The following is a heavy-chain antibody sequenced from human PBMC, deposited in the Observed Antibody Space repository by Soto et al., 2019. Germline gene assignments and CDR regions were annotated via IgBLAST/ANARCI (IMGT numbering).Heavy chain of an antibody. CDR2: IYYSGST. CDR3: ARRLYSSGWYKPHQDRNDAFDI. Sequence: PSETLSHTCTVADFSISGYYWIWLRPPPGKGLEWIGYIYYSGSTNYNPSLKSRVTISVDTSKNQFSLKLSSVTAADTAVYYCARRLYSSGWYKPHQDRNDAFDIWGQGTMVTVSS. J-gene: IGHJ3*02. V-gene: IGHV4-59*08. D-gene: IGHD6-19*01. CDR1: DFSISGYY.